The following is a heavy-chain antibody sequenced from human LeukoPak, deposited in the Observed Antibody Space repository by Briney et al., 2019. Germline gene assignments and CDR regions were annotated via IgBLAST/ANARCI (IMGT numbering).Heavy chain of an antibody. CDR3: ASGLGYLFDY. CDR1: GFTFSDHY. D-gene: IGHD3-16*01. V-gene: IGHV3-72*01. J-gene: IGHJ4*02. CDR2: TRNKANRYTT. Sequence: GGSLRLSCAASGFTFSDHYMDWVRHTPAKGLEWDGRTRNKANRYTTEYAASVKGRFTISRDDSKNSLYLQMNSLKTEDTAVYYCASGLGYLFDYWGQGTLVTVSS.